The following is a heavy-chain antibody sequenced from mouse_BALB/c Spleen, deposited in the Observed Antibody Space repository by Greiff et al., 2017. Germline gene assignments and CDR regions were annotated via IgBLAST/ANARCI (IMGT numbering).Heavy chain of an antibody. CDR3: NPVHYSKRYFDV. D-gene: IGHD1-2*01. Sequence: EVKLQESGAELVRSGASVKLSCTASGFNIKDSYMHWVKQRPEQGLEWIGWIDPENGDTEYAPKFQGKATMTADTSSNTAYLQLSSLTSEDTAVYYCNPVHYSKRYFDVWGAGTTVTVSS. V-gene: IGHV14-4*02. CDR1: GFNIKDSY. CDR2: IDPENGDT. J-gene: IGHJ1*01.